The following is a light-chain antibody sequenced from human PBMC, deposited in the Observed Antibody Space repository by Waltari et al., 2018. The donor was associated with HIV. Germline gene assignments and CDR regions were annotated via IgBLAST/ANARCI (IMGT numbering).Light chain of an antibody. Sequence: SYELTQPPSVSVSPGQTARITCPGDALPKQYAYWYQQKPGQAPVLVICKDSERPSGIPERFSGSSSGTTVTLTIRGVQAEDEADYCCQSADRSDTYSWVFGGGTKLTVL. CDR3: QSADRSDTYSWV. CDR2: KDS. V-gene: IGLV3-25*03. J-gene: IGLJ3*02. CDR1: ALPKQY.